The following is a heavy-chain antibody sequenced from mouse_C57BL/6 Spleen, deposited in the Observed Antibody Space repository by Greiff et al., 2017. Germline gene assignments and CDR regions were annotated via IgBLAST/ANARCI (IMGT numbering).Heavy chain of an antibody. J-gene: IGHJ2*01. CDR2: IAPNSGGT. CDR1: GYTFTSYW. V-gene: IGHV1-72*01. Sequence: QVQLQQPGAELVKPGASVKLSCKASGYTFTSYWMHWVKQRPGRGLEWIGRIAPNSGGTKYNEKFKSKATLTVDKPSSTSYMQLSSLTSEDSAVYYCARGIRDYFDYWGQGTTRTVSS. CDR3: ARGIRDYFDY.